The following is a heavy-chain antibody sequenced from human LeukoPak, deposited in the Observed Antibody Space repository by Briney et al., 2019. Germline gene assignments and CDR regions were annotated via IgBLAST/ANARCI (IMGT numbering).Heavy chain of an antibody. CDR3: ARGTMTTVTSGYYYYMGV. V-gene: IGHV4-59*01. J-gene: IGHJ6*03. CDR2: IYYSGST. CDR1: GGSISSYY. Sequence: SETLSLTCTVCGGSISSYYWSWIRQPPGKGLEWLGYIYYSGSTNYNPSLKSRVTISVDTSKNQFSLKLSSVTAADTAVYYCARGTMTTVTSGYYYYMGVWGKRTTVTVSS. D-gene: IGHD4-11*01.